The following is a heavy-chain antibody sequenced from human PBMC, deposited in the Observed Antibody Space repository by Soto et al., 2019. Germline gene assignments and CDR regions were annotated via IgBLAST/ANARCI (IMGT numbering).Heavy chain of an antibody. Sequence: SETLSLTCTVSGGSISSYYWSWIRQPPGKGLEWIGVINHSGSTNYDPSLKSRVTISIDTSKNQVSLTLSSVTAADTAVYYCARGEPRFMEWLLLSEYFDPWGQGTLVTVSS. V-gene: IGHV4-34*01. CDR1: GGSISSYY. CDR2: INHSGST. J-gene: IGHJ5*02. CDR3: ARGEPRFMEWLLLSEYFDP. D-gene: IGHD3-3*01.